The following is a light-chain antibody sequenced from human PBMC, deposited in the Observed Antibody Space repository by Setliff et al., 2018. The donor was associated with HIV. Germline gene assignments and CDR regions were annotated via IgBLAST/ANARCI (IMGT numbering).Light chain of an antibody. V-gene: IGLV2-23*01. CDR3: CSNTGSNTYV. CDR1: SGDVGRYNL. CDR2: QAS. J-gene: IGLJ1*01. Sequence: QSVLAQPASVSGSPGQSITISCTGTSGDVGRYNLVSWYQQQPGKPPKLMIYQASKRPSGVSNRFSGSKSGNTASLTISGLQAEDEADYYCCSNTGSNTYVIGSGTKGTVL.